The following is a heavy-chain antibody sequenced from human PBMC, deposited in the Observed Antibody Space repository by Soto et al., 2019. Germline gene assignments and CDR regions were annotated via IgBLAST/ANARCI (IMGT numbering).Heavy chain of an antibody. CDR2: ISAYNGNT. CDR3: ARDLPPPDY. J-gene: IGHJ4*02. Sequence: QVQLVQSGAEVKKPGASVKVSCKASGSPFTVNVFSWVHRAPGQGLEWMGWISAYNGNTNYAQKLQGRVTMTTDTSTSTAYMELRSLRSDDTAVYYCARDLPPPDYWGQGTLVTVSS. CDR1: GSPFTVNV. V-gene: IGHV1-18*01.